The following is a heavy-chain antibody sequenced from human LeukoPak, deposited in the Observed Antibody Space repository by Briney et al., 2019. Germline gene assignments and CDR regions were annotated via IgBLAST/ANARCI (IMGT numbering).Heavy chain of an antibody. J-gene: IGHJ4*02. CDR1: GYTLTELS. V-gene: IGHV1-24*01. CDR2: FDPEDGET. Sequence: GPSVKVSCKVSGYTLTELSMHWVRQAPGKGLEWMGGFDPEDGETIYAQKFQGRVTMTEDTSTDTAHMELSSLRSEDTAVYYCATEGPRPAMVRGVISRPFDYWGQGTLVTVSS. CDR3: ATEGPRPAMVRGVISRPFDY. D-gene: IGHD3-10*01.